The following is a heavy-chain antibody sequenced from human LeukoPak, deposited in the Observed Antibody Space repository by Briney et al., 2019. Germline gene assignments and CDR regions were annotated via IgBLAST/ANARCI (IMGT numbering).Heavy chain of an antibody. CDR3: ASNWSDFDY. D-gene: IGHD1-1*01. J-gene: IGHJ4*02. CDR2: IYEGETT. CDR1: GYSIGSGHY. V-gene: IGHV4-38-2*02. Sequence: SETLSLTCTVSGYSIGSGHYWGWIRQPPGKGVEWIASIYEGETTYYNPSLKGRLTISVDTSRNQFSLKLSSVTAADTAVYYCASNWSDFDYWGPGTLVTVSS.